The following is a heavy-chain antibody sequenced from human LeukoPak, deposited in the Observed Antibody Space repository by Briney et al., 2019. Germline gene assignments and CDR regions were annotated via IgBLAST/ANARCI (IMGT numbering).Heavy chain of an antibody. CDR2: INGDGSTT. Sequence: GGSLRLSCAASGFTFSSYWMHWVRQAPGKGLVWVSRINGDGSTTTYVDSVKGRFTISRDNAKNTVYLQMNSLSAEDTAVYFCIADLPSGGAEAGSPDYWGQGTLVTVSS. D-gene: IGHD6-13*01. CDR3: IADLPSGGAEAGSPDY. CDR1: GFTFSSYW. J-gene: IGHJ4*02. V-gene: IGHV3-74*01.